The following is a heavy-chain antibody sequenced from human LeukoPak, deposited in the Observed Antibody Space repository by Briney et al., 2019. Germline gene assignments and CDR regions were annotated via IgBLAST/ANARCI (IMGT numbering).Heavy chain of an antibody. Sequence: GASVKVSCKASGGTFSSYAISWVRQAPGQVLEWMGGIIPIFGTANYAQKFQGRVTITADESTSTAYMELSSLRSEDTAVYYCARDGGPDAFDIWGQGTMVTVSS. D-gene: IGHD3-16*01. CDR2: IIPIFGTA. CDR1: GGTFSSYA. V-gene: IGHV1-69*13. CDR3: ARDGGPDAFDI. J-gene: IGHJ3*02.